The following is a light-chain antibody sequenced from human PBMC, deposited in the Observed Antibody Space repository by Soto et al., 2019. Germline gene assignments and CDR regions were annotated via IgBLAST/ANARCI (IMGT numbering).Light chain of an antibody. J-gene: IGLJ1*01. CDR3: QSFDSSLRVYV. CDR2: NNL. CDR1: SSNFGAGYE. V-gene: IGLV1-40*01. Sequence: QSVLTQPPSVSGAPGQRVTISCTGSSSNFGAGYEVHWYKQLPGAAPTLVIFNNLNRPSGVPERFSGSKSGTSASLVISGLQAEDEADYYCQSFDSSLRVYVFGSGTKVLV.